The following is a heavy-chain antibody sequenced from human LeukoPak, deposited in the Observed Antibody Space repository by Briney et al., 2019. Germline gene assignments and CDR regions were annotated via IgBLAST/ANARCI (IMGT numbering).Heavy chain of an antibody. V-gene: IGHV1-69*05. D-gene: IGHD2-2*03. CDR3: AVGVDIVVVPAADY. Sequence: ASVKVSCKASGYPFTRYYILWVRQAPGQGLEWMGGIIPIFGTANYAQKFQGRVTITTDESTSTAYMELSSLRSEDTAVYYCAVGVDIVVVPAADYWGQGTLVTVSS. CDR2: IIPIFGTA. CDR1: GYPFTRYY. J-gene: IGHJ4*02.